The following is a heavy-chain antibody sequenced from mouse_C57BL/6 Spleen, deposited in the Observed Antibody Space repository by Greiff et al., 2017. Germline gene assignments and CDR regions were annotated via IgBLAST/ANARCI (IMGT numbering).Heavy chain of an antibody. CDR3: ASPDYYGSNGAMDY. CDR1: GFTFSDYY. CDR2: ISNGGGST. J-gene: IGHJ4*01. D-gene: IGHD1-1*01. Sequence: EVQLQESGGGLVQPGGSLKLSCAASGFTFSDYYMYWVRQTPEKRLEWVAYISNGGGSTYYPDTVKGRFTISRDNAKNTLYLQMSRLKSEDTAMYYCASPDYYGSNGAMDYWGQGTSVTVSS. V-gene: IGHV5-12*01.